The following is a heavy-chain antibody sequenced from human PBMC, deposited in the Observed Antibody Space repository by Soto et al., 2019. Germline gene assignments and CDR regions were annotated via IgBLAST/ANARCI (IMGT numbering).Heavy chain of an antibody. Sequence: GGSLRLSCAASGFTFSSYWMSWVRQAPGKGLEWVANIKQDGSEKYYVDSVKGRFTISRDNAKNSLYLQMNSLRAEDTAVYYCARDGVVFGVVKLYYYYYMDVWGKGTTVTVSS. V-gene: IGHV3-7*01. CDR1: GFTFSSYW. J-gene: IGHJ6*03. CDR2: IKQDGSEK. D-gene: IGHD3-3*01. CDR3: ARDGVVFGVVKLYYYYYMDV.